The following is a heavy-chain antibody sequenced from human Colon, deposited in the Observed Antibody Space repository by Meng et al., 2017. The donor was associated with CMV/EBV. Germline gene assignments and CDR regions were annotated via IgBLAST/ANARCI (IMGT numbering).Heavy chain of an antibody. CDR1: A. Sequence: ALRWVRQAPGEGLGWVAVISYDGSNKYYADSVKGRFTISRDNSKNTLYLQMNSLRAEDTAVYYCARDLSTVSILRFLEYYYYGMDVWGQGTTGTVSS. J-gene: IGHJ6*02. V-gene: IGHV3-30-3*01. CDR3: ARDLSTVSILRFLEYYYYGMDV. CDR2: ISYDGSNK. D-gene: IGHD3-3*01.